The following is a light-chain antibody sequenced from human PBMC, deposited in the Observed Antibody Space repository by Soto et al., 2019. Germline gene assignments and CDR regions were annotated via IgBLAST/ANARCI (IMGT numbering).Light chain of an antibody. J-gene: IGKJ2*01. CDR2: GAS. CDR3: QQSYSTPYT. V-gene: IGKV1-39*01. CDR1: QTIINS. Sequence: DIQMTQSPSSLSASFGDRVTITCWASQTIINSLNWYQQKPGNAPKLLIYGASSLQSGVPSRFSGSGSGTDFTLIISSLQPYDFATYYCQQSYSTPYTFGQGTKLEIK.